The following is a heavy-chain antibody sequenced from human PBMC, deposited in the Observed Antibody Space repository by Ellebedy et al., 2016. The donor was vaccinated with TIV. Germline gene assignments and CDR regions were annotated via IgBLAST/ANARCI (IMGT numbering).Heavy chain of an antibody. CDR1: GYTFTRYG. Sequence: AASVKVSCKASGYTFTRYGITWGRQAPGQGLEWMGWVSVYNGNTNYAQKLQRRVTMTTETSTSTAYMELRSLRSDDTAVYYCARDPRGTTVVLPFDPWGQGTLVTVSS. CDR2: VSVYNGNT. V-gene: IGHV1-18*01. CDR3: ARDPRGTTVVLPFDP. J-gene: IGHJ5*02. D-gene: IGHD4-23*01.